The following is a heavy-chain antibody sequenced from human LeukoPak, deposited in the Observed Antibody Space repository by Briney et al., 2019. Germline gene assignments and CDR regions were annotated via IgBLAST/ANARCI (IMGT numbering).Heavy chain of an antibody. Sequence: SETLSLTCGVSGTSFTSYYWSWIRQTPGKGLEWIGEVNHSGYTNMNPSLKSRVTISVDTSKNQFSPVMTSVTAADTAVYFCARMTTGHDYWGQGILVTVSS. V-gene: IGHV4-34*01. CDR3: ARMTTGHDY. J-gene: IGHJ4*02. CDR1: GTSFTSYY. CDR2: VNHSGYT. D-gene: IGHD4-17*01.